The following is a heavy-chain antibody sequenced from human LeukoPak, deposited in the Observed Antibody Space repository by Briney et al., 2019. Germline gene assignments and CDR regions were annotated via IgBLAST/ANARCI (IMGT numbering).Heavy chain of an antibody. J-gene: IGHJ6*02. CDR2: INHSGST. CDR3: AVWFGEFTYYYYGMDV. Sequence: GSLRLSCAASGFTFSSYAMSWIRQPPGKGLEWIGEINHSGSTNYNPSLKSRVTISVDTSKNQFSLKLSSVTAADTAVYYCAVWFGEFTYYYYGMDVWGQGTTVTVPS. V-gene: IGHV4-34*08. D-gene: IGHD3-10*01. CDR1: GFTFSSYA.